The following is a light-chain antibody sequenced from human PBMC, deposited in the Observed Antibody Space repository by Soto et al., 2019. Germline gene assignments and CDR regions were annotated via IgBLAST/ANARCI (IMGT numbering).Light chain of an antibody. J-gene: IGKJ1*01. CDR3: QQYDSSPRT. Sequence: EIVLTQSPGTLSLSPGERATLSCRASQSVSSSYLAWYQQKPGQAPRLLIYDASSRATGIPDTFSGSGSGTDFTLNISRLEPEDFAVYYCQQYDSSPRTFGQGTKVEIK. CDR2: DAS. CDR1: QSVSSSY. V-gene: IGKV3-20*01.